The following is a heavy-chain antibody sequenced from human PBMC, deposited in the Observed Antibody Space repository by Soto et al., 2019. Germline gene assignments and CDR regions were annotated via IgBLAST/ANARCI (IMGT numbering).Heavy chain of an antibody. CDR2: INPNSGGT. J-gene: IGHJ6*02. D-gene: IGHD3-22*01. Sequence: ASVKVSCKASGYTFTGYYMHWVRQAPGQGLEWMGWINPNSGGTNYAQKFQGWVTMTRDTSISTAYMELSRLRSDDTAVYYCARELYYYDSSGYYPTDGMDVWGQGTTVTVS. CDR1: GYTFTGYY. CDR3: ARELYYYDSSGYYPTDGMDV. V-gene: IGHV1-2*04.